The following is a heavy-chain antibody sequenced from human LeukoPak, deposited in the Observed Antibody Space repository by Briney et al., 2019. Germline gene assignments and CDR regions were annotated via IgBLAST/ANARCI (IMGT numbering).Heavy chain of an antibody. V-gene: IGHV3-23*01. J-gene: IGHJ4*02. CDR1: GFTFSSYA. CDR2: ISGSGGST. Sequence: GGSLRLSCAASGFTFSSYAMSWVRQAPGKGLEWVSAISGSGGSTYYADSVKGRFTISRDNSKNTLYLQMNSLRAEDTAVYYCAKDRPYSSRHHPLFDYWGQGTLVTVSS. CDR3: AKDRPYSSRHHPLFDY. D-gene: IGHD6-13*01.